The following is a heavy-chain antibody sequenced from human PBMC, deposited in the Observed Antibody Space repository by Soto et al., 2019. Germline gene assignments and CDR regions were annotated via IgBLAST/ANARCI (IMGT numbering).Heavy chain of an antibody. J-gene: IGHJ1*01. CDR2: ISYDGSNK. CDR1: GFTFSSYG. CDR3: AKDLHITMIVVAPIFQH. V-gene: IGHV3-30*18. Sequence: GGSLRLSCAASGFTFSSYGMHWVRQAPGKGLEWVAVISYDGSNKYYADSVKGRFTISRDNSKNTLYLQMNSLRAEDTAVYYCAKDLHITMIVVAPIFQHWGQGTLVTVSS. D-gene: IGHD3-22*01.